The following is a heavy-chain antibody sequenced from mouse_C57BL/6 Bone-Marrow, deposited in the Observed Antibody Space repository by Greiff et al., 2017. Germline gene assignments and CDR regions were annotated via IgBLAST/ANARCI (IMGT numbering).Heavy chain of an antibody. V-gene: IGHV1-81*01. CDR3: ARGVEYYVNILYAVGY. J-gene: IGHJ4*01. CDR2: IYPRSGNT. CDR1: GYTFTSYG. D-gene: IGHD1-1*01. Sequence: QVQLQQSGAELARPGASVKLSCKASGYTFTSYGISWVKQRTGQGLEWIGEIYPRSGNTYYNEKFKGKATMTADKSSSTAYMELRSLTSADSAVYFCARGVEYYVNILYAVGYWGQGTSVTVSS.